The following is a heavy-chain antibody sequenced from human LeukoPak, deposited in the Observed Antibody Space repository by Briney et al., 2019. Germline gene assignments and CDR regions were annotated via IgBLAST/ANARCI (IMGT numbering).Heavy chain of an antibody. D-gene: IGHD1-26*01. CDR2: IYYSGST. Sequence: SETLSLTCTVSGGPISSSSYYWGWIRQPPGKGLEWIGSIYYSGSTYYNPSLKSRVTISVDTSKNQFSLKLSSVTAADTAVYYCARDLKPWELPYFDFWGQGTLVTVSS. CDR1: GGPISSSSYY. J-gene: IGHJ4*02. V-gene: IGHV4-39*07. CDR3: ARDLKPWELPYFDF.